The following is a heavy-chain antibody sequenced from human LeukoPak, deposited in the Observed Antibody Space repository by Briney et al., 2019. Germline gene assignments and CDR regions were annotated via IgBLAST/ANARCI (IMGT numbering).Heavy chain of an antibody. CDR3: AKEGRSGAGSGSYYPRAIDI. Sequence: GGSLRLSCAASGFTFSNYAMSWVRQAPGKGLEWVSAISGSGGSTYYADSLKGRFTISRDNSKNTLYLQMNSLRAEDTAVYYCAKEGRSGAGSGSYYPRAIDIWGQGTMVTVSS. V-gene: IGHV3-23*01. D-gene: IGHD3-10*01. CDR1: GFTFSNYA. CDR2: ISGSGGST. J-gene: IGHJ3*02.